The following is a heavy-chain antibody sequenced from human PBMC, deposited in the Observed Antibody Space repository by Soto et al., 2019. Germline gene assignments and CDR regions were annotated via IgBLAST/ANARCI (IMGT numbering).Heavy chain of an antibody. Sequence: ASVKVSCKASGGTFGSNAISWVRQAPGQGLEWMGWISAYNGNTNYAQKLQGRVTMTTDTSTSTAYMELRSLRSDDTAVYYCARAGNYYDSSGYYYYYYYGMDVWGQGTTVTVSS. CDR2: ISAYNGNT. V-gene: IGHV1-18*01. D-gene: IGHD3-22*01. CDR3: ARAGNYYDSSGYYYYYYYGMDV. J-gene: IGHJ6*02. CDR1: GGTFGSNA.